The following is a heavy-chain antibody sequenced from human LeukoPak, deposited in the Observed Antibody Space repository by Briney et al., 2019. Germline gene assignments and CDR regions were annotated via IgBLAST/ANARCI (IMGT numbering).Heavy chain of an antibody. CDR1: GDTFSSYA. Sequence: SVKVSCKASGDTFSSYAISWVRQAPGQGLEWMGGIIPIFGTANYAQKFQGRVTITADHSTSTAYMELSSLRSEDTAVYYCARGRTYGDYVLDYWGQGTLVIVFS. CDR2: IIPIFGTA. J-gene: IGHJ4*02. V-gene: IGHV1-69*13. D-gene: IGHD4-17*01. CDR3: ARGRTYGDYVLDY.